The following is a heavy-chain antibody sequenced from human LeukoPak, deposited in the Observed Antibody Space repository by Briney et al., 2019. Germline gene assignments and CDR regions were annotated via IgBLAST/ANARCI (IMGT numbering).Heavy chain of an antibody. J-gene: IGHJ4*02. V-gene: IGHV3-9*01. CDR1: GFTFDDYG. D-gene: IGHD3-10*01. CDR2: ISWNSGRI. CDR3: AKAGYYYGSGSYYNPHEYYFDS. Sequence: PGGSLRLSCVASGFTFDDYGMHWVRQAPGKGLEWVSGISWNSGRIGYADSVKGRFTISRDNAKNSLYLQMNSLRAEDTALYYCAKAGYYYGSGSYYNPHEYYFDSWGQGTLVTVSS.